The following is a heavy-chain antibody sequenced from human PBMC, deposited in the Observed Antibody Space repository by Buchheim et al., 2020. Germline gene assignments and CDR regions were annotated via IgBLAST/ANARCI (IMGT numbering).Heavy chain of an antibody. CDR1: GYTVTNYD. V-gene: IGHV1-8*01. CDR2: MNPNSGNT. D-gene: IGHD3-10*01. Sequence: QVQLVQSGAEVKTPGASVKVSCKASGYTVTNYDINWVRQATGRGLEWMGWMNPNSGNTGYAQKFQGRVTMTRDTSISTVYMELSSLRSEDTAVYYCAREVSMIRGLFNYWGQGTL. CDR3: AREVSMIRGLFNY. J-gene: IGHJ4*02.